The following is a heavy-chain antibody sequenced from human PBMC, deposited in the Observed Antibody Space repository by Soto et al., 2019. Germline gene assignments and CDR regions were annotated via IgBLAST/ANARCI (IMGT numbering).Heavy chain of an antibody. CDR3: ARQVDVDIVATPLYYFDY. Sequence: SDSLSLTSIISGRPISSSSYYWGWTRQPLGKGLVWIGSIYYSGSTYYNPSLKSRVTISVDTSKNQFSLKLSSVTAADTAVYCCARQVDVDIVATPLYYFDYWGQG. V-gene: IGHV4-39*01. CDR2: IYYSGST. J-gene: IGHJ4*02. D-gene: IGHD5-12*01. CDR1: GRPISSSSYY.